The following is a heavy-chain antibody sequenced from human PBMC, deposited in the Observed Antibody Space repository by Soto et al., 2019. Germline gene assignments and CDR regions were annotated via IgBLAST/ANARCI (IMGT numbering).Heavy chain of an antibody. J-gene: IGHJ4*02. D-gene: IGHD6-6*01. CDR2: ISSGAITI. Sequence: GGSLRLSCAASGFTFSDYYMNWIRQAPGKGLEWVSYISSGAITIYYADSVKGRFTISRDNAKDSLYLQMNSLRAEDTAVYYCAGQYSSSSAEFWGQGTLVTVFS. V-gene: IGHV3-11*01. CDR1: GFTFSDYY. CDR3: AGQYSSSSAEF.